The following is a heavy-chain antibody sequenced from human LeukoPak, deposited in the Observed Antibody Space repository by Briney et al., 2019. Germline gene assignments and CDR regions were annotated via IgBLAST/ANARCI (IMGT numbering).Heavy chain of an antibody. CDR3: AKDTTVVTPRALDY. Sequence: PGGSLRLSCAASGFTFSNFAMSWVRQAPGKGLECVSAISGSGGTKYYADSVKGRFTISRDNSKNTLYLQMNSLRAEDTAVYYSAKDTTVVTPRALDYWGQGSLVTVSP. J-gene: IGHJ4*02. V-gene: IGHV3-23*01. D-gene: IGHD4-23*01. CDR1: GFTFSNFA. CDR2: ISGSGGTK.